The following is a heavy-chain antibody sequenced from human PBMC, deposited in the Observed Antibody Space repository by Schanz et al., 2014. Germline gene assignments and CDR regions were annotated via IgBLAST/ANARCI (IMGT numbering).Heavy chain of an antibody. CDR3: ARDGYSVVVISPTESFDI. CDR2: ISGSGGST. D-gene: IGHD2-21*01. V-gene: IGHV3-NL1*01. CDR1: GFTFSSYG. J-gene: IGHJ3*02. Sequence: QVQLVESGGGVVQPGRSLRLSCAASGFTFSSYGMHWVRQAPGKGLEWVSAISGSGGSTYYADSVKSRFTISRDNSRNTLYLQMNSLRAEDTAVYYCARDGYSVVVISPTESFDIWGQGTMVTVSP.